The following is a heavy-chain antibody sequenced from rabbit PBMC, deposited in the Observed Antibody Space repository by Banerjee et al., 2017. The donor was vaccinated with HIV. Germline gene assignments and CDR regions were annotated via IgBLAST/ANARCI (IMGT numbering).Heavy chain of an antibody. CDR2: IYAGNSVAS. V-gene: IGHV1S40*01. CDR3: ARDLSYYYDMDL. J-gene: IGHJ6*01. Sequence: QQLVESGGGLVKPGASLTLTCKASGFSFSSGHDMCWVRQAPGKGLEWIACIYAGNSVASYYASWAKGRFTISKTSSTTVTLQMTSLTAADTATYFCARDLSYYYDMDLWGPGTLVTVS. CDR1: GFSFSSGHD.